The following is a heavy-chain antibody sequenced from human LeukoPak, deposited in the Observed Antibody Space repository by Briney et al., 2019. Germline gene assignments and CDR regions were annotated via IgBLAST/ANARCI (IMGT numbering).Heavy chain of an antibody. Sequence: PGGSLRLSCAASGFTFSSSWMYWVRQAPGKGLVWVSRINSDGSDASYADSVKGRFTISRDNAKNTLYLQMNSLRAEDTAVYYCARDGTVTESTNYYYMDVWGKGTTVTISS. J-gene: IGHJ6*03. CDR2: INSDGSDA. CDR1: GFTFSSSW. V-gene: IGHV3-74*01. CDR3: ARDGTVTESTNYYYMDV. D-gene: IGHD1-26*01.